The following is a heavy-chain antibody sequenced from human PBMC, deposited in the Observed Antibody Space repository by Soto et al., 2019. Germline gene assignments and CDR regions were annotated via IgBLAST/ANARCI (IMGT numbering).Heavy chain of an antibody. CDR2: IDWDDDK. CDR3: ARIAVAGTHFEY. CDR1: GFSLSTSGMR. Sequence: SVPTMVNPTQTLTLTCTFSGFSLSTSGMRVSWIRQPPGKALEWLARIDWDDDKFYSTSLKTRLTISKDTSKNQVVLTMTNMDPVDTATYYCARIAVAGTHFEYWGEGTLVTVSS. D-gene: IGHD6-19*01. J-gene: IGHJ4*02. V-gene: IGHV2-70*04.